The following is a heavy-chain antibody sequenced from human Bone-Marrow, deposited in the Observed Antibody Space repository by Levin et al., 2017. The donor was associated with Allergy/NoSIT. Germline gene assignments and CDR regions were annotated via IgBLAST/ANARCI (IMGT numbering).Heavy chain of an antibody. D-gene: IGHD3-10*01. CDR3: AKDSHYLTMVQGVIIRTRSPYYYYDYMDV. CDR1: GFTFSSYG. Sequence: PGGSLRLSCAASGFTFSSYGMHWVRQAPGKGLEWVAVISYDGSNKYYADSVKGRFTISRDNSKNTLYLQMNSLRAEDTAVYYCAKDSHYLTMVQGVIIRTRSPYYYYDYMDVWGKGTTVTVSS. CDR2: ISYDGSNK. J-gene: IGHJ6*03. V-gene: IGHV3-30*18.